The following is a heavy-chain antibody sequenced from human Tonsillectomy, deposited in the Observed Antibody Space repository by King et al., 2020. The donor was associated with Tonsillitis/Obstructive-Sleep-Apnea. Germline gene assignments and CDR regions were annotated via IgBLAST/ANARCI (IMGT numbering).Heavy chain of an antibody. D-gene: IGHD4-17*01. V-gene: IGHV3-53*01. J-gene: IGHJ4*02. Sequence: VQLVESGGGLIQPGGSLRLSCAASGFTVSSNYMSWVRQAPGKGLEWCSFIYSGGRTYYADSVKGRFTISRDNSKNTLYLQMNSLRAEDTAVYYCARDYGDLYFDYWGQGTLVTVSS. CDR2: IYSGGRT. CDR3: ARDYGDLYFDY. CDR1: GFTVSSNY.